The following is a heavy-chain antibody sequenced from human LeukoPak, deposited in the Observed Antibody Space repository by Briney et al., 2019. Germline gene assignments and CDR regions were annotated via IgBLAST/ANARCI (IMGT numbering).Heavy chain of an antibody. V-gene: IGHV4-39*01. CDR2: IYYSGST. Sequence: PSETLSLTCTVSGGSISSSSYYWGWIRQPPGKGLEWIGSIYYSGSTYYNPSLKSRVTIPVDTSKNQFSLKLSSVTAADTAVYYCARLVGGWYHRRYYFDYWGQGTLVTVSS. D-gene: IGHD6-19*01. CDR1: GGSISSSSYY. CDR3: ARLVGGWYHRRYYFDY. J-gene: IGHJ4*02.